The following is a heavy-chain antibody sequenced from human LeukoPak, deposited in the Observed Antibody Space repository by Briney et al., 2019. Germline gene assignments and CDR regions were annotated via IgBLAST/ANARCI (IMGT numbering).Heavy chain of an antibody. D-gene: IGHD3-10*01. Sequence: GVSVKVSCKASGYTFTTYDINWVRQATGQGLEWMGWMNPNSGNTGYAQKLQGRVTMTRNTSMSTAYMELSSLRSEDTAVYYCARANYYGSGKKDLDYWGQGTLVTVSS. J-gene: IGHJ4*02. CDR1: GYTFTTYD. CDR2: MNPNSGNT. CDR3: ARANYYGSGKKDLDY. V-gene: IGHV1-8*01.